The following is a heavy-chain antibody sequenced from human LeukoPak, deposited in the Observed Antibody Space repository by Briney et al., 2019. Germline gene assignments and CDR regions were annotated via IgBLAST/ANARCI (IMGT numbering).Heavy chain of an antibody. J-gene: IGHJ4*02. V-gene: IGHV3-30*18. CDR3: AKGGYSGQRLEIDY. Sequence: GGSLRLSCTASGFTFNTYAMHWVRQAPGKGLEWVAVISYDGSNKYYADSVKGRFTISRDNSKNTLYLQMNSLRAEDTAVYYCAKGGYSGQRLEIDYWGQGTLVTVSS. D-gene: IGHD5-12*01. CDR2: ISYDGSNK. CDR1: GFTFNTYA.